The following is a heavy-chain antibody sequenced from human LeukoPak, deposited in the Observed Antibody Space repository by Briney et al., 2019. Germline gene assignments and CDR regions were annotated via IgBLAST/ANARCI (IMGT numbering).Heavy chain of an antibody. J-gene: IGHJ5*02. CDR1: GGSITSGNW. CDR2: IYHSGST. D-gene: IGHD6-13*01. CDR3: ARGVPAAGSIRFDP. V-gene: IGHV4-4*02. Sequence: PSGTLSLTCAVSGGSITSGNWWSWVRQPPGKRLELIGEIYHSGSTNYNPSLKSRVTISVDKSKNQFSLILNSVTAADTAVYYCARGVPAAGSIRFDPWGQGTLVTVSS.